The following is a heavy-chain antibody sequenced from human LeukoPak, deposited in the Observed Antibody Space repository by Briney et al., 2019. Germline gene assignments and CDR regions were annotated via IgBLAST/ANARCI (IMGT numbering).Heavy chain of an antibody. CDR2: IYYSGST. V-gene: IGHV4-59*01. J-gene: IGHJ3*02. CDR1: GGSISSYY. CDR3: ANYCSGGSCYDAFDI. Sequence: SETLSLTCTVSGGSISSYYWSWIRQPPGKGLEWIGYIYYSGSTNYNPSLKSRVTISVDTSKNQFSLKLSSVTAADTAVYYCANYCSGGSCYDAFDIWGQGTMVTVSS. D-gene: IGHD2-15*01.